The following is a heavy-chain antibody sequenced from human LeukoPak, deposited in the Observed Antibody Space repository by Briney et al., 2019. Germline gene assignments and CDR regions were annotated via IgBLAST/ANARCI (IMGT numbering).Heavy chain of an antibody. J-gene: IGHJ4*02. CDR3: ARYNYYDSSGSGLDY. CDR2: IYYNGNT. D-gene: IGHD3-22*01. V-gene: IGHV4-39*07. CDR1: GGSISTDNCY. Sequence: SETLSLTCTVSGGSISTDNCYWGWIRQPPGKGLEWIGSIYYNGNTYYNPSLKSRVTISVDTSKNQFSLKLSSVTAADTAVYYCARYNYYDSSGSGLDYWGQGTLVTVSS.